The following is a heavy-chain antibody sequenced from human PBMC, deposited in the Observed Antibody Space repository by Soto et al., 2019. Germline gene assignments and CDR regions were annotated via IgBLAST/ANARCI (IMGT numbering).Heavy chain of an antibody. D-gene: IGHD3-3*01. J-gene: IGHJ5*02. CDR3: ARVPQGRFLEWLPENLRFDP. Sequence: PSETLSLTCTVSGGSIRSYYWSWIRQPPGKGLEWIGHIYYSGSTNYNPSLNSRVTMSLDTSRNQFSLKLSSVTAADTAVYYCARVPQGRFLEWLPENLRFDPWGQGTLVTVSS. CDR2: IYYSGST. CDR1: GGSIRSYY. V-gene: IGHV4-59*01.